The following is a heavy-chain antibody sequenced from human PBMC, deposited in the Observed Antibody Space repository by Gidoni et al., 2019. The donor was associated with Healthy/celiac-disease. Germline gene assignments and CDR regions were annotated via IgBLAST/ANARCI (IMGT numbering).Heavy chain of an antibody. CDR3: ARASGERFGSATMIIGNWFDP. CDR1: GGPFSSYA. Sequence: QVQLVQSGAEVKKPGSSVKVSCKASGGPFSSYAIRWVRQATGQGLEWMGGIIPIFGTANYAQKFQGRVTITADESTSTAYMELSTLRSEDTAVYYCARASGERFGSATMIIGNWFDPWGQGTLVTVSS. V-gene: IGHV1-69*01. D-gene: IGHD3-22*01. CDR2: IIPIFGTA. J-gene: IGHJ5*02.